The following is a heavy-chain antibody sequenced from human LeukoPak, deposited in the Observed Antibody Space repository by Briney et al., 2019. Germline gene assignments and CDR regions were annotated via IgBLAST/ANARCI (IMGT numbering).Heavy chain of an antibody. CDR2: ISHGGST. J-gene: IGHJ4*02. V-gene: IGHV4-4*02. Sequence: SGTLSLTCAVSGGSISSSNWWSWVRPPPGKGLEWIGEISHGGSTNYNPSLESRVTISVDKSKNQFSLKLNSVTAADTAVYFCARVTGTTPYDSWGQGTLGTVSS. CDR3: ARVTGTTPYDS. D-gene: IGHD1-1*01. CDR1: GGSISSSNW.